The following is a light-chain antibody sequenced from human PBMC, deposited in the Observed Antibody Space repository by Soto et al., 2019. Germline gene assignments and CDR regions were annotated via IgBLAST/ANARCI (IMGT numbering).Light chain of an antibody. J-gene: IGKJ2*01. CDR1: QNINRD. CDR3: QQSYSTPYT. Sequence: DIQLTQSPSSMSVSVGDRVTITCRASQNINRDLNWYQQKSGKAPELLISASSNLQSGVPSRFSGSGSGTDFTLTISSLQPEDFATYYCQQSYSTPYTFGQGTKLEIK. CDR2: ASS. V-gene: IGKV1-39*01.